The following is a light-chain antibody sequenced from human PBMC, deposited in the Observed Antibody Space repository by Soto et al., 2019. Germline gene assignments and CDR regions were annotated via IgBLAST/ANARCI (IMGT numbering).Light chain of an antibody. V-gene: IGKV3-15*01. CDR3: EQYNNWFSIT. CDR1: KSVRRK. J-gene: IGKJ5*01. Sequence: EIVLTQSPASLSVSPGERATLSCSASKSVRRKVAWYQQKPGQAPSLLXYDTYIRATGIPARFSGSGFGTEFTLTISSLQHEDFAVYYCEQYNNWFSITFGQGTRLEIK. CDR2: DTY.